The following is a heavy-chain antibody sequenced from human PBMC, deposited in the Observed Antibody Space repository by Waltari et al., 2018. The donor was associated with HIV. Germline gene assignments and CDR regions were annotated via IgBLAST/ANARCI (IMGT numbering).Heavy chain of an antibody. D-gene: IGHD2-2*01. V-gene: IGHV3-7*01. CDR2: IKQEGREK. Sequence: EVQLVESGGGLVQPGGSLRLSCGGSGFIFSNYWLTGVRQAPGKGREWVSNIKQEGREKNYVDSVAGRFSISRDNANNSLYLQLNSLRDEDTAVYYCARVYSSTTGRALDYWGQGALVTVSS. J-gene: IGHJ4*02. CDR3: ARVYSSTTGRALDY. CDR1: GFIFSNYW.